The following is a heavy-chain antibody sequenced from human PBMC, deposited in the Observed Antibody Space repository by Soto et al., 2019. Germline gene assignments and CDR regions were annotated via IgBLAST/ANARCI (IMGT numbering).Heavy chain of an antibody. CDR2: IIPMYGIT. J-gene: IGHJ6*03. V-gene: IGHV1-69*02. D-gene: IGHD4-17*01. Sequence: ASVKVSCKASGGTFSSYTISWVRRAPGQGLEWMGRIIPMYGITNYAQKFQGRVTITADKSTSTAYMELSSLRSEDTAVYYCARSTVTTRYYYYMDVWGKGTTVTVSS. CDR3: ARSTVTTRYYYYMDV. CDR1: GGTFSSYT.